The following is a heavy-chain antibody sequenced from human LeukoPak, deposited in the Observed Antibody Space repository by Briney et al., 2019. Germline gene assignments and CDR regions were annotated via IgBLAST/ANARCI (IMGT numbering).Heavy chain of an antibody. CDR1: GFTFSSYA. J-gene: IGHJ4*02. V-gene: IGHV3-23*01. Sequence: SGGSLRLSCAASGFTFSSYAMSWVRQAPGKGLEWVPAISGSGGSTYYADSVKGRFTISRDNSKNTLYLQMNSLRAEDTAVYYCAKIGRHGVDYWGQGTLVTVSS. CDR3: AKIGRHGVDY. D-gene: IGHD2-8*01. CDR2: ISGSGGST.